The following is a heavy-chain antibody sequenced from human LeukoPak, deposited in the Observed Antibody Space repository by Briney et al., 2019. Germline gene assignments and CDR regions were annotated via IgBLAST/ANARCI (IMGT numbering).Heavy chain of an antibody. D-gene: IGHD5-18*01. CDR2: IYPGDSDT. CDR3: ATSWYSYGPPEH. Sequence: GESLKISCQGSGSTFTSYWIGWVRQLPGKGLEWMGIIYPGDSDTRYSPSFQGQVTISADKSISTAYLQWSSLKASDTAMYYCATSWYSYGPPEHWGQGTLVTGSS. V-gene: IGHV5-51*01. CDR1: GSTFTSYW. J-gene: IGHJ4*02.